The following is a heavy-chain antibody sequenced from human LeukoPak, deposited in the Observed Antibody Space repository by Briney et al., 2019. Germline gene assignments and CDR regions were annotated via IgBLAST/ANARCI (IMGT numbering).Heavy chain of an antibody. CDR1: GYSITTGYY. D-gene: IGHD3-10*01. V-gene: IGHV4-38-2*02. Sequence: SETLSLTCTAFGYSITTGYYWGWIRQPPGKGLEWIGSIYHSGSTFYNPSLKSRVTISVDTSKNQFSLKLSSVTAADTAIYYCARDQDYYGSGSYGPDHWGQGTQVTVSS. CDR2: IYHSGST. J-gene: IGHJ4*02. CDR3: ARDQDYYGSGSYGPDH.